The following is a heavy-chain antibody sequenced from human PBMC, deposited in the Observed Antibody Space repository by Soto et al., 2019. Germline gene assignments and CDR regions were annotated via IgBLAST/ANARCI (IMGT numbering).Heavy chain of an antibody. CDR3: ARERTGPTDY. CDR1: GDTFTSYD. CDR2: MNPNSGNT. J-gene: IGHJ4*02. V-gene: IGHV1-8*01. Sequence: QGQLVQSGAEVQKPGASVKGSCMASGDTFTSYDINWVRQATGQGLEWMGWMNPNSGNTGYAQKFQGRVTMTRNTSTSTAYMELSSLRSEDTAVYYCARERTGPTDYCGQGTLVTVSS. D-gene: IGHD1-1*01.